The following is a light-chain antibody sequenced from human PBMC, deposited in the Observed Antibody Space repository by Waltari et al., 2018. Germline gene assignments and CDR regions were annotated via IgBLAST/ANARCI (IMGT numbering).Light chain of an antibody. CDR1: SSNIGNNA. Sequence: QSVLPQPPSVSEAPRQRVTISCSGSSSNIGNNAVTWYQQLPGKPPKLLIYYDDLLPSGVSDRFSGSKSGTSASLAISGLQSEDEADYYCAAWDDSLNGWVFGGGTKLTVL. J-gene: IGLJ3*02. V-gene: IGLV1-36*01. CDR3: AAWDDSLNGWV. CDR2: YDD.